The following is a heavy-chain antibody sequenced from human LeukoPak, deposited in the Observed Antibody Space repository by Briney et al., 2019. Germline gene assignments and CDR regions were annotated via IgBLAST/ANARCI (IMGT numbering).Heavy chain of an antibody. CDR1: GFTFSNYA. J-gene: IGHJ4*02. CDR3: ARWGDYYYDSSGYYSPVDY. CDR2: ISYDGSNK. Sequence: GGSLRLSCAASGFTFSNYAMHWVRQAPGKGLEWVAIISYDGSNKYYTDSVKGRFTISRDNAKNTLYLQMNSLRAEDTAMYYCARWGDYYYDSSGYYSPVDYWGQGTLVTVSS. D-gene: IGHD3-22*01. V-gene: IGHV3-30*04.